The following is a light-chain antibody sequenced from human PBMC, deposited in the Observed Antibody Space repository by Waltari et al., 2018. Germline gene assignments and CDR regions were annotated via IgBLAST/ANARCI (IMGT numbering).Light chain of an antibody. CDR3: QQSYNTPLT. J-gene: IGKJ4*01. V-gene: IGKV1-39*01. CDR2: AAS. Sequence: TQSPGTLSLSPGERATLSCRASQSITNFLNWYQQRPGKAPKLLIYAASILQSGVPSKFSGSGSGTDFTLTISSLQPEDFATYYCQQSYNTPLTFGGGTKVEIK. CDR1: QSITNF.